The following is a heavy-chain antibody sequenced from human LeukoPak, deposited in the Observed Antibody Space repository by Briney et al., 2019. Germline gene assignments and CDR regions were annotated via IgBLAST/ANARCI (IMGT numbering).Heavy chain of an antibody. D-gene: IGHD3-22*01. CDR3: ARGNYYDSSGYYY. J-gene: IGHJ4*02. Sequence: AGSLRLSCAASGFTFSDYYMSRIRQAPGKGLEWVSYISSSGSTIYYADSVKGRFTISRDNAKNSLYLQMNSLRAEDTAVYYCARGNYYDSSGYYYWGQGTLVTVSS. V-gene: IGHV3-11*01. CDR1: GFTFSDYY. CDR2: ISSSGSTI.